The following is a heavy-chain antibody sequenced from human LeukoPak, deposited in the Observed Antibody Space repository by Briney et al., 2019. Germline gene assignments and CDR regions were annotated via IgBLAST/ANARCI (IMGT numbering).Heavy chain of an antibody. Sequence: PGGSLRLSCAASGFTVTSNYMSWVRQAPGKGLEWISVIYSGGSTYYADSVKGRFTISRDNSKNTLYLQMNSLRAEDTAVYYCTLPYSSSWYVFYWGQGTLVTVPS. J-gene: IGHJ4*02. CDR2: IYSGGST. D-gene: IGHD6-13*01. V-gene: IGHV3-53*01. CDR1: GFTVTSNY. CDR3: TLPYSSSWYVFY.